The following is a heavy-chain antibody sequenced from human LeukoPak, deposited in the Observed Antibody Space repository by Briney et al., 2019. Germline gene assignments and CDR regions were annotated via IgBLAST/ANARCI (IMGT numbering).Heavy chain of an antibody. CDR2: IYYSGST. CDR1: GGSISSSSYY. J-gene: IGHJ3*02. V-gene: IGHV4-39*01. CDR3: ARIDYYDSSGYDDAFDI. D-gene: IGHD3-22*01. Sequence: PSETLSLTCTVSGGSISSSSYYWGWIRQPPGKGLEWIGSIYYSGSTYYNPSLKSRVTISVDTSKNQFSLKLSSVTAADTAVYYCARIDYYDSSGYDDAFDIWGQGTMVTVSS.